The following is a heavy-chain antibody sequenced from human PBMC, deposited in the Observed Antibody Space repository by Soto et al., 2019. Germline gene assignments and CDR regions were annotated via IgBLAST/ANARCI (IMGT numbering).Heavy chain of an antibody. V-gene: IGHV3-48*03. Sequence: PGGSLRLSCVASGFIFTNYEMNWDRQAPGKVLEWVSYISSRGSGSTMYYADSVKGRFTVSRDNTKNSLFLQMNSLRVDDTAVYYCARGGPRAFDIWGQGIMVTVSS. D-gene: IGHD3-16*01. CDR2: ISSRGSGSTM. CDR1: GFIFTNYE. J-gene: IGHJ3*02. CDR3: ARGGPRAFDI.